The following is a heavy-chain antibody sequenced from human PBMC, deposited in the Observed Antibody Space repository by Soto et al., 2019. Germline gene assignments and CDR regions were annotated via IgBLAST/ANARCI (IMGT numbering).Heavy chain of an antibody. D-gene: IGHD3-10*01. CDR1: GGSVSSSSYY. CDR3: ARLPYYHGSGSYDTDY. CDR2: IYYSGST. V-gene: IGHV4-39*01. J-gene: IGHJ4*02. Sequence: QLQLQESGPGLVKPSETLSLICTVSGGSVSSSSYYWGWIRQPPGKVLEWIGSIYYSGSTYYNPSLKSRVTISVDTSKNQFSLKLSSVTAADTAMYYCARLPYYHGSGSYDTDYWGQGTLVTVSS.